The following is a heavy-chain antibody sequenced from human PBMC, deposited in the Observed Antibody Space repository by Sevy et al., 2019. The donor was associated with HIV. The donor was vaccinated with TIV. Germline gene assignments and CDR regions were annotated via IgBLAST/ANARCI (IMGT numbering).Heavy chain of an antibody. Sequence: ASVKVSCKVSGYTLTELSMHWVRQAPGKGLEWMGGLDPEDGETIYAQKFQGRVTMTEDTSTDTAYMELSSLGSEDTAVYYCATQSWGIVVVPAAIVPGAFDIWGQGTMVTVSS. D-gene: IGHD2-2*02. J-gene: IGHJ3*02. CDR2: LDPEDGET. CDR1: GYTLTELS. V-gene: IGHV1-24*01. CDR3: ATQSWGIVVVPAAIVPGAFDI.